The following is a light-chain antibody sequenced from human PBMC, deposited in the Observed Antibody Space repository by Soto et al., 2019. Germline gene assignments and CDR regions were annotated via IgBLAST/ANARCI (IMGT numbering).Light chain of an antibody. CDR2: DAP. V-gene: IGKV3-20*01. Sequence: EIVLTQSPGTLSLSPGERATLSCRASQSVTSNYLAWYQQKPGQAPRLLIYDAPNRATGTPDRFLGRGSGTDFTLIISRLEPEDFAVYYCQQYADSPITFGQGTRLEIK. CDR3: QQYADSPIT. CDR1: QSVTSNY. J-gene: IGKJ5*01.